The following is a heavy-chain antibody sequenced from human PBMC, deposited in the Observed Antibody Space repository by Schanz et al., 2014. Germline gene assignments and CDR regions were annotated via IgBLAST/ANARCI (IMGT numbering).Heavy chain of an antibody. V-gene: IGHV1-18*01. CDR2: ISVYHGHT. D-gene: IGHD4-4*01. CDR3: VRDAGWAYSDYHDMDV. Sequence: QVQLVQSGGEVKKPGASATVSCKASGYTFNNHGISWVRQAPGQGLEWMGWISVYHGHTNYAEKVHGRVTMTTDTTTSTAYMELRILISDDTAVYDCVRDAGWAYSDYHDMDVWGQGTSVTVSS. J-gene: IGHJ6*02. CDR1: GYTFNNHG.